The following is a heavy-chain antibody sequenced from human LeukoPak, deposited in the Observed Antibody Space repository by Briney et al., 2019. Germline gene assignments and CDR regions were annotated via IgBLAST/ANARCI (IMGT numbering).Heavy chain of an antibody. CDR1: GFTFSDYY. Sequence: PGGSLRLSCAVSGFTFSDYYMTWIRQAPGKGLEWISYISGGSTYTNYADSVKGRFTVSRDYATNSLSLQMSGLGAEDTAVCYCARGGYRSSLDSWGQGTLVTVSS. J-gene: IGHJ4*02. CDR3: ARGGYRSSLDS. D-gene: IGHD5-18*01. CDR2: ISGGSTYT. V-gene: IGHV3-11*05.